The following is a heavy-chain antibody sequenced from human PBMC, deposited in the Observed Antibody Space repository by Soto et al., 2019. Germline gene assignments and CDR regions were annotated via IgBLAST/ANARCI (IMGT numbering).Heavy chain of an antibody. V-gene: IGHV3-30*04. D-gene: IGHD1-7*01. CDR1: GFTFSSYA. Sequence: QVQLVQSGGGLVQPGMSLRLSCVASGFTFSSYAMEWVRQAPGKGLEWVAVVSYDGSNTFYADSVRGRFTISRDTSENTLYLHMYSLRIEDTSMYYCARVRRLQLLYGKDAFDVWGQGTMVTVSS. J-gene: IGHJ3*01. CDR3: ARVRRLQLLYGKDAFDV. CDR2: VSYDGSNT.